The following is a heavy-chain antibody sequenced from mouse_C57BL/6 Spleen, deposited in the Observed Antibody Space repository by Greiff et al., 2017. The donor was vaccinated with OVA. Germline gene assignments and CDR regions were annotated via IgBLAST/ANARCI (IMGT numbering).Heavy chain of an antibody. CDR3: AREGEGTVVATDY. V-gene: IGHV1-7*01. Sequence: VKLVESGAELAKPGASVKLSCKASGYTFTSYWMHWVKQRPGQGLEWIGYINPSSGYTKYNQKVKDKATLTADKYSSTAYMQLSSLTYEDSAVYYCAREGEGTVVATDYWGQGTTLAVSS. J-gene: IGHJ2*01. CDR2: INPSSGYT. D-gene: IGHD1-1*01. CDR1: GYTFTSYW.